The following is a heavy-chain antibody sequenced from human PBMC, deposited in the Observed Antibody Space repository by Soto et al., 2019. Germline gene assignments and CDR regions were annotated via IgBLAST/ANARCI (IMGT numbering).Heavy chain of an antibody. CDR1: GGSISSSSYY. CDR3: ARQPPRRELLRSYAFDI. V-gene: IGHV4-39*01. D-gene: IGHD1-26*01. Sequence: QLQLQESGPGLVKPSETLSLTCTVSGGSISSSSYYWGWIRQPPGKGLEWIGSIYYSGSTYYNPSLTSRVTISVDTSKNQFSLKLSSVTAADTAVYYCARQPPRRELLRSYAFDIWGQGTMVTVSS. CDR2: IYYSGST. J-gene: IGHJ3*02.